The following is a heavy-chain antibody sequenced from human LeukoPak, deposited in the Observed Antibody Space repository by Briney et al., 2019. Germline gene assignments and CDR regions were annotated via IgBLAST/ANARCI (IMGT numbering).Heavy chain of an antibody. V-gene: IGHV4-34*01. D-gene: IGHD6-6*01. CDR2: INHSGST. Sequence: ASETLSLTCTVSGDSISSYFWSWIRQPPGKGLEWIGEINHSGSTNYNPSLKSRVTISVDTSKNQFSLKLSSVTAADTAVYYCARGPRYSSSSHRWFDPWGQGTLVTVSS. CDR1: GDSISSYF. CDR3: ARGPRYSSSSHRWFDP. J-gene: IGHJ5*02.